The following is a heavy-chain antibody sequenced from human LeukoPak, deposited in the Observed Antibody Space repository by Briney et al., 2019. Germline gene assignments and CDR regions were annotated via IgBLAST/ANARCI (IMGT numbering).Heavy chain of an antibody. V-gene: IGHV3-30*18. CDR1: GFSFISYG. CDR3: ANRPSDYGDYVTYFDY. Sequence: GGSLRLSCAASGFSFISYGMHWVRQAPGKGLEWVGVISDDGRNKKYADSVKGRFTISRDNSKDTLYLQMNSLRDEDTAVYYCANRPSDYGDYVTYFDYWGQGTLVTVSS. D-gene: IGHD4-17*01. J-gene: IGHJ4*02. CDR2: ISDDGRNK.